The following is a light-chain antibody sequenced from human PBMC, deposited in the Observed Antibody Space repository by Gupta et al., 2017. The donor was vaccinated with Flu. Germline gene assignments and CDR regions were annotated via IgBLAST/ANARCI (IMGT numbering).Light chain of an antibody. CDR3: QQSVSTPWT. J-gene: IGKJ1*01. CDR2: AAY. CDR1: QSISSY. V-gene: IGKV1-39*01. Sequence: PSSLSASIGDRVTITCRASQSISSYLNWYQQKPGKAPKLLIYAAYRLQTGVPSTFSGDGSGTDFNLTISSLQPEDFATYHCQQSVSTPWTFGQGTKVEMK.